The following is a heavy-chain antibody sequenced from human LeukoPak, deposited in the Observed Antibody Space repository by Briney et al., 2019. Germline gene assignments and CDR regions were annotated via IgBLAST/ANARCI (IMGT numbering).Heavy chain of an antibody. CDR3: ARDIHYDSSGYQTSYYFDY. J-gene: IGHJ4*02. CDR2: INPNGGGT. CDR1: GYTFTGYY. Sequence: ASVKVSCKASGYTFTGYYIHWVRQAPGQGLEWMGRINPNGGGTNYAQKLQGRVTMTTDTSTSTAYMELRSLRSDDTAVYYCARDIHYDSSGYQTSYYFDYWGQGTLVTVPS. V-gene: IGHV1-2*06. D-gene: IGHD3-22*01.